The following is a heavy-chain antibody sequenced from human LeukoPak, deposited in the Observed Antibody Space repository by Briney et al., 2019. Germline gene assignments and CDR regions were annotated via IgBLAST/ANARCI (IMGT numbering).Heavy chain of an antibody. CDR3: ARVGDHYHWYLDL. Sequence: PGGSLRLSCAASGFSVSTNYMNWVRQAPGKGLEWVSILYSGSSTYYTDSVKGRFTTSRDNSRNTLYLHMTNLRAEDTAVYYCARVGDHYHWYLDLWGRGSLLTVPS. D-gene: IGHD3-10*01. V-gene: IGHV3-53*01. J-gene: IGHJ2*01. CDR2: LYSGSST. CDR1: GFSVSTNY.